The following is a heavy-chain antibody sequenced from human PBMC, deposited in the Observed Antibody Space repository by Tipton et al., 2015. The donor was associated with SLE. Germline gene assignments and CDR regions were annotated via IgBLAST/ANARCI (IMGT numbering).Heavy chain of an antibody. Sequence: LRLSCTVSGASISSSNYYWGWTRQPPGRGLGWIGTIYNSGYTFYNPSLKSRVTISVDSSKNQFSLKLNSVTAADTAVYYCARSTGNPLPFDLWGQGTLVSVSS. CDR2: IYNSGYT. D-gene: IGHD5/OR15-5a*01. CDR1: GASISSSNYY. CDR3: ARSTGNPLPFDL. V-gene: IGHV4-39*07. J-gene: IGHJ4*02.